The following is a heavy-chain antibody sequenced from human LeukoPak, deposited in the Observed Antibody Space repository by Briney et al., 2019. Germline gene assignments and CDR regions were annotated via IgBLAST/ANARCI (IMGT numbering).Heavy chain of an antibody. Sequence: PSETLSLTCTVSGGSISSYYWSWIRQPPGKGLEWIGYIYYSGSTNYNPSLKSRVTISVDTSKNQFSLKLSSVTAADTAVYYCARHIAAAGTATYYYGMDVWGQGTTVTVSS. CDR2: IYYSGST. CDR3: ARHIAAAGTATYYYGMDV. J-gene: IGHJ6*02. V-gene: IGHV4-59*01. CDR1: GGSISSYY. D-gene: IGHD6-13*01.